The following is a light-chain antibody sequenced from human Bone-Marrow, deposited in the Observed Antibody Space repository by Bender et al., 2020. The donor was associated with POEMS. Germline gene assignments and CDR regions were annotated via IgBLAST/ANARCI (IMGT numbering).Light chain of an antibody. CDR1: SSDVGGHNY. CDR2: DVS. Sequence: QSALTQPRSVSGSPGPSVTISCTGTSSDVGGHNYVSWYQQLPGKAPKLMVYDVSKRPSGVPDRFSGSKSDTSASLAISGLRSEDEADYYCASWDDTRSLWVFGGGTKLTVL. V-gene: IGLV2-11*01. J-gene: IGLJ3*02. CDR3: ASWDDTRSLWV.